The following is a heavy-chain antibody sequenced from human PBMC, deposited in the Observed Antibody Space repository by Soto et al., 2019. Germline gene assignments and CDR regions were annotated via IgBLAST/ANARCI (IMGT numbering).Heavy chain of an antibody. V-gene: IGHV4-59*01. Sequence: SETLSLTCTVSGGSISSYYWSWIRQPPGKGLEWIGYIYDSGSTNYNPSLKSRVTISVDTSKNQFSLKLSSVTAADTAVYYCARLRGGPIYYGSGSYYNIHYYYYGMDVWGQGTTVTVSS. CDR2: IYDSGST. D-gene: IGHD3-10*01. J-gene: IGHJ6*02. CDR3: ARLRGGPIYYGSGSYYNIHYYYYGMDV. CDR1: GGSISSYY.